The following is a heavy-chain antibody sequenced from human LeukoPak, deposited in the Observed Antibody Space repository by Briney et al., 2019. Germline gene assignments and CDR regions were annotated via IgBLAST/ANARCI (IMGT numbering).Heavy chain of an antibody. J-gene: IGHJ5*02. V-gene: IGHV4-39*01. CDR1: GGSISSSSYY. D-gene: IGHD2-2*01. CDR3: ARGRVVPAAQNWFDP. CDR2: IYYSGST. Sequence: SETLSLTCTVSGGSISSSSYYWGWIRQPPGKGLEWIGSIYYSGSTYYNPSLKSRVTISVDTSMNQFSLKLSSVTAADTAVYYCARGRVVPAAQNWFDPWGQGTLVTVSS.